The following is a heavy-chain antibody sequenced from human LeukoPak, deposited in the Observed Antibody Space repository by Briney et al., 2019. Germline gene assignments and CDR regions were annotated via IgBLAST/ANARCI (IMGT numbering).Heavy chain of an antibody. J-gene: IGHJ4*02. V-gene: IGHV3-21*01. CDR3: ARGEYGSGSYHIDY. D-gene: IGHD3-10*01. CDR1: GFTFSSHG. Sequence: PGGTLRLSCAASGFTFSSHGMSWVRQAPGKGLEWVSTISGSGDNTYYADSVKGRFTISRDNAKNSLYLQMNSLRAEDTAVYYCARGEYGSGSYHIDYWGQGTLVTVSS. CDR2: ISGSGDNT.